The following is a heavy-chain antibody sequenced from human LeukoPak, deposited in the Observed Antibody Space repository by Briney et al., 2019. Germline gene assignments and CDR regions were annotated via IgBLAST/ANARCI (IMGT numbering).Heavy chain of an antibody. CDR3: ARDLGIRGYSYPAN. Sequence: SETLSLTCTVSGGSISSYYWSWIRQPPGKGLEWIGSIYYSGSTYYNPSLKSRVTISVDTSKNQFSLKLSSVTAADTAVYYCARDLGIRGYSYPANWGQGTLVTVSS. D-gene: IGHD5-18*01. CDR2: IYYSGST. CDR1: GGSISSYY. J-gene: IGHJ4*02. V-gene: IGHV4-59*12.